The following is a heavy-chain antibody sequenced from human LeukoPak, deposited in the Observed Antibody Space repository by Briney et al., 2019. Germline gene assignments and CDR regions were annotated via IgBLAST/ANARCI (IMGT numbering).Heavy chain of an antibody. V-gene: IGHV3-23*01. CDR1: GFTFSSYA. CDR2: ISGSGGST. D-gene: IGHD6-19*01. CDR3: AKGKQWPGGYFDY. Sequence: PGGSLRLSCAASGFTFSSYAMSWVRQAPGKGLEWVSAISGSGGSTYYADSVKGRFTISRDNSKNTLYLQMNSLRAEDTAVCYCAKGKQWPGGYFDYWGQGTLVTVSS. J-gene: IGHJ4*02.